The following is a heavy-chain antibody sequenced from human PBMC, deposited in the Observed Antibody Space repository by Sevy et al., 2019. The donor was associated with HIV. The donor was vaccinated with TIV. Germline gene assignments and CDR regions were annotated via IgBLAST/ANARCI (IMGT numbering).Heavy chain of an antibody. CDR1: GFTFSDYY. D-gene: IGHD4-17*01. Sequence: GGSLRLSCAASGFTFSDYYMSWIRQAPGKGLEWVSYISSSGSTIYYADSVKGRFTISRDNAKNSLYLQMNSLRAEDTAGDYCARDFSPDYGGELYAFDIWGQGTMVTVSS. V-gene: IGHV3-11*01. J-gene: IGHJ3*02. CDR2: ISSSGSTI. CDR3: ARDFSPDYGGELYAFDI.